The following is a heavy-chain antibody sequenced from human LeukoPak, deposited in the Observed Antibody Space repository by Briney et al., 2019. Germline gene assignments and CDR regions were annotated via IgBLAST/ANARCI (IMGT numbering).Heavy chain of an antibody. CDR2: IYPGDSDT. J-gene: IGHJ4*02. CDR1: GYSFTSYW. CDR3: AQGYCSSTSCYPTDY. D-gene: IGHD2-2*01. Sequence: GESLKISFKGSGYSFTSYWIGWVRPMPGKGLEWMGIIYPGDSDTRYSPSFQGQVTISADKSISTAYLQWSSLKASDTAMYYCAQGYCSSTSCYPTDYWGQGTLVTVSS. V-gene: IGHV5-51*01.